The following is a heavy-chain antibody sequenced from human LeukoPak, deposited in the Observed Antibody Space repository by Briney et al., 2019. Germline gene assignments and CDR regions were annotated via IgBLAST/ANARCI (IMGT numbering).Heavy chain of an antibody. CDR3: AKDGGGWLTSGWYYFDY. D-gene: IGHD6-19*01. J-gene: IGHJ4*02. Sequence: PGGSLRLSCAASGLTFSSYGMHWVRQAPGKGLEWVAVIWYDGSNKYYADSVKGRFTISRDNSKNTLYLQMNSLRAEDTAVYYCAKDGGGWLTSGWYYFDYWGQGTPVTVSS. CDR1: GLTFSSYG. CDR2: IWYDGSNK. V-gene: IGHV3-33*06.